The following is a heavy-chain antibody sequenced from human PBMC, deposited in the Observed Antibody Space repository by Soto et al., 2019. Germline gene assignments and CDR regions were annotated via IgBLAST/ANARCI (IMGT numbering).Heavy chain of an antibody. CDR1: GFTFSNYG. CDR3: ARDDYTYGVY. D-gene: IGHD3-3*01. CDR2: ILFDGRSQ. Sequence: GGSLRLSCASSGFTFSNYGMHWVRQAPGKGLEWVGVILFDGRSQNYADSVKGRFTISRDDAKKSLYLHMNSLRAEDTAVYYCARDDYTYGVYWGQGSLVTVSS. V-gene: IGHV3-33*05. J-gene: IGHJ4*02.